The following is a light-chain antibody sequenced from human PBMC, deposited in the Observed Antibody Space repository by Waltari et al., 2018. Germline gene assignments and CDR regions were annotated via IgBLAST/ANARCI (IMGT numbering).Light chain of an antibody. CDR3: QQYEDVPYT. Sequence: DIQMTQSPSSLSASVGDRVTIPCQASKDISTYLNWYQQKPGKAPKLLIYDVSNLEKGVPSRFSGGGSGTDFSFNISSLQSEDFATYYCQQYEDVPYTFGQGTTL. V-gene: IGKV1-33*01. CDR2: DVS. J-gene: IGKJ2*01. CDR1: KDISTY.